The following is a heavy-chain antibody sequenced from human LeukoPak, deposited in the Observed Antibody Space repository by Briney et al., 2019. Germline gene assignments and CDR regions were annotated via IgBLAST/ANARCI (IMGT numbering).Heavy chain of an antibody. D-gene: IGHD2-15*01. V-gene: IGHV3-74*03. CDR1: ESTFSKFW. Sequence: GGSLRLSCAASESTFSKFWMHWVRQAPGKGLVWVSGINRDGSTTTYADSVKGRFTISRDNSKDTLSLQMNSLRAEDTAVYYCAKISWDGRGTFYWGQGTLVTVSS. J-gene: IGHJ4*02. CDR3: AKISWDGRGTFY. CDR2: INRDGSTT.